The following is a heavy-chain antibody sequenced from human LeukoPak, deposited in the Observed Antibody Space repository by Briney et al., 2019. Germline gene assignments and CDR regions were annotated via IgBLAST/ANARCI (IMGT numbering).Heavy chain of an antibody. J-gene: IGHJ4*02. D-gene: IGHD4-17*01. CDR2: IYYSGST. CDR3: ARDNYGDEKTN. V-gene: IGHV4-59*01. CDR1: GGSISSYY. Sequence: SETLSLTCTVSGGSISSYYWSWIRQPPGKGLEWIGYIYYSGSTNYNPSLKSRVIISVDTSKNQFSLKLSSVTAADTAVYYCARDNYGDEKTNWGQGTLVTVSS.